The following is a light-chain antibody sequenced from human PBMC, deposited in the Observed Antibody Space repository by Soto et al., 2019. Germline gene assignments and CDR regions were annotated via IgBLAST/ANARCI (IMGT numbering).Light chain of an antibody. J-gene: IGKJ1*01. Sequence: AIQLTQSPSSLYASVGDRVTITCRASQAIRTALGWYQQKPGKVPKLLIYAASILQSGVPSRFSVSGSGTDFTLTISSLQPEDFATYYCLLDFRYFWAFGQGTKVDIK. V-gene: IGKV1-6*01. CDR1: QAIRTA. CDR3: LLDFRYFWA. CDR2: AAS.